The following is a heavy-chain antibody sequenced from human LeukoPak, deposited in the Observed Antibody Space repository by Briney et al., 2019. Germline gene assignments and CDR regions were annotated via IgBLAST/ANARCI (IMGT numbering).Heavy chain of an antibody. CDR1: GFTFSSYS. Sequence: PGGSLRLSCAASGFTFSSYSMNSVRQAPGKGLEWVSSISSSSSYIYYADSVKGRFTISRDNAKNSLYLQMNSLRAEDTAVYYCARGGSDYGDYGYNWFDPWGQGTLVTVSS. CDR3: ARGGSDYGDYGYNWFDP. D-gene: IGHD4-17*01. V-gene: IGHV3-21*01. CDR2: ISSSSSYI. J-gene: IGHJ5*02.